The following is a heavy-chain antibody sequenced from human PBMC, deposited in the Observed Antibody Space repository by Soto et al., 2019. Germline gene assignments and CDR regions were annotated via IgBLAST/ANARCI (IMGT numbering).Heavy chain of an antibody. CDR2: INAGNGNT. V-gene: IGHV1-3*05. Sequence: QVQLVQSGAEKKKPGASVKVSCKASGYTFTSYAIDWVRQAPGQRLEWMGWINAGNGNTKYSQKFQGRVTITRDTSASTAYMELSSLRSEDTAVYYGARGFPLWFAPWGQGTLVTVSS. J-gene: IGHJ5*02. CDR3: ARGFPLWFAP. CDR1: GYTFTSYA. D-gene: IGHD3-3*01.